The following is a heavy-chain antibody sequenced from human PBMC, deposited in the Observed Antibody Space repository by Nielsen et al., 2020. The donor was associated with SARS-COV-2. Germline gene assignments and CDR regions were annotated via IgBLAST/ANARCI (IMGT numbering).Heavy chain of an antibody. D-gene: IGHD3-10*01. CDR2: IGAGGDNI. CDR3: ATQADGYKSPYDY. V-gene: IGHV3-23*01. Sequence: GESLKISCAAPGFTFSRHAMNWVRQAPGKGLEWVSIIGAGGDNIYYADSVKGRFTISRDNSKNTLYLQINSLRADDTAVYYCATQADGYKSPYDYWGQGTLVTVSS. J-gene: IGHJ4*02. CDR1: GFTFSRHA.